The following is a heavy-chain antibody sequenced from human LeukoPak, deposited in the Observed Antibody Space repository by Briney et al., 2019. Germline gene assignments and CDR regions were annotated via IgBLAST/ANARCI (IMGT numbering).Heavy chain of an antibody. CDR1: GFTFSDHA. Sequence: GGSLRLSCAASGFTFSDHAMSWVRQAPGRGLEWVSSISSSGTYIYYADSVKGRFTISRDNAKNSLSLQMNSLRAEDTAVYYCARDFRYSGSYHHWFDPWGQGTLVTVSS. CDR2: ISSSGTYI. J-gene: IGHJ5*02. CDR3: ARDFRYSGSYHHWFDP. D-gene: IGHD1-26*01. V-gene: IGHV3-21*01.